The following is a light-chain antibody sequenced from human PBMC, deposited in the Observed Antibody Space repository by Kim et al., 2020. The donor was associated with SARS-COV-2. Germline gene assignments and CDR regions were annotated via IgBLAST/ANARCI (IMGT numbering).Light chain of an antibody. Sequence: QSALTQPASVSGSPGQSITISCTGTSSDVGAYNYVFWYQQHPGKAPKLMIYDVNNRPSGVSNRFSGSKSGNTASLTSSGLQAEDEADYYCSSYTRSTTYVFGTGTKVTVL. CDR3: SSYTRSTTYV. V-gene: IGLV2-14*03. J-gene: IGLJ1*01. CDR1: SSDVGAYNY. CDR2: DVN.